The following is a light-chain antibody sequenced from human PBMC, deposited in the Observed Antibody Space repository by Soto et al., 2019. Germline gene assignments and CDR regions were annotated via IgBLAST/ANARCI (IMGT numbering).Light chain of an antibody. V-gene: IGLV2-14*01. Sequence: QSALTQPASVSGSPGQSITISCTGTNSDVGTYNYVSWFQQHPGKAPKLIIYEVSSWPSGVSNRFSASKSGNTASLTISGLQAEDEADYYCSSYSSTSTAVFGGGTKLTVL. J-gene: IGLJ2*01. CDR3: SSYSSTSTAV. CDR1: NSDVGTYNY. CDR2: EVS.